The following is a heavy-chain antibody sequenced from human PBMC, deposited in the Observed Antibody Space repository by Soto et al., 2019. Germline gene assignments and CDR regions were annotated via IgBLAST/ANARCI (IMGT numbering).Heavy chain of an antibody. CDR1: GGSISSYY. D-gene: IGHD3-9*01. CDR3: ARLSYDILTGANDAFDI. V-gene: IGHV4-59*08. Sequence: SETLSLTCTVSGGSISSYYWSWIRQPPGKGLEWIGYIYYSGSTNYNPSLKSRVTISVDTSKNQFSLKLSSVTAADTAVYYCARLSYDILTGANDAFDIWGKGTMVTVSS. J-gene: IGHJ3*02. CDR2: IYYSGST.